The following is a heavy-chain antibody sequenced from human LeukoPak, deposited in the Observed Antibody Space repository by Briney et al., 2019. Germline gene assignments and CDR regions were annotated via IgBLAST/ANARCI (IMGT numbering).Heavy chain of an antibody. Sequence: GGSLRLSCAASGFTFISYEMNWVRQAPGKGLEWVSYISSSGTTIHYADSVKGRFTISRDNSKNTLYLQMDSLRAEDTAVYYCARAGYCSGGSCYGSDYWGQGTLVSVSS. V-gene: IGHV3-48*03. D-gene: IGHD2-15*01. CDR3: ARAGYCSGGSCYGSDY. J-gene: IGHJ4*02. CDR2: ISSSGTTI. CDR1: GFTFISYE.